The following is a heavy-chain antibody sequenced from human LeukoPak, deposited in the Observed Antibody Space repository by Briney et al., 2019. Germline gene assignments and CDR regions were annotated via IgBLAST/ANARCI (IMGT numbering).Heavy chain of an antibody. CDR3: ARESVTTRVFDY. Sequence: AASATVSCKASGRTFSSYAISWVRKTPGQGLEWMGGIIPIFGTANYAQKFQGRVTITTDESTSTAYMELSSLRSEDTAVYYCARESVTTRVFDYWGHGTLVTVSS. D-gene: IGHD4-11*01. CDR1: GRTFSSYA. V-gene: IGHV1-69*05. CDR2: IIPIFGTA. J-gene: IGHJ4*01.